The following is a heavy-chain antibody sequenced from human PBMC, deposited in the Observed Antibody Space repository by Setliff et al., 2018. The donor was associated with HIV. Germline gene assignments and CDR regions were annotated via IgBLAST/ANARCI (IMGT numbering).Heavy chain of an antibody. CDR2: VDPEDGEA. CDR3: ARSGGGWYNWLDP. J-gene: IGHJ5*02. CDR1: GFTFTHSY. Sequence: ASVKVSCKASGFTFTHSYMHWVRQAPGKGLEWMGRVDPEDGEAIYVEKFQGRVTITADTSTDTAYMELNSLRFDDTAVYYCARSGGGWYNWLDPWGQGTPVTVSS. V-gene: IGHV1-69-2*01. D-gene: IGHD3-16*01.